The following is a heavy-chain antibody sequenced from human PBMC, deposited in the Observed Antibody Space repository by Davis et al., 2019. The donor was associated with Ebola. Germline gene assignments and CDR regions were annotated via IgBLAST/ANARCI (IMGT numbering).Heavy chain of an antibody. Sequence: SVKVSCKASGGTFSSYVISWVRQAPGQGLEWMGGIIPMFGTANYAQKFQGRVTITADESTSTAYMELRSLRSEDTAVYYCARVTSSGSHYAYYYIMDVWGKGTTVTVSS. J-gene: IGHJ6*04. V-gene: IGHV1-69*13. CDR2: IIPMFGTA. D-gene: IGHD1-26*01. CDR1: GGTFSSYV. CDR3: ARVTSSGSHYAYYYIMDV.